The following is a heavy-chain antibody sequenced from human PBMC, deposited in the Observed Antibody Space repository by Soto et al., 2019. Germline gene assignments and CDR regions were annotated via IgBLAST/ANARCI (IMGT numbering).Heavy chain of an antibody. V-gene: IGHV4-4*07. CDR2: IYTSGST. CDR1: GGSISSYY. CDR3: ARGVVPAAQTPYYYYGMDV. D-gene: IGHD2-2*01. Sequence: SETLSLTCTVSGGSISSYYWSWIRQPAGKGLEWIGRIYTSGSTNYNPSLKSRVTMSVDTSKNQFSLKLGSVTAADTAVYYCARGVVPAAQTPYYYYGMDVWGQGTTVTVSS. J-gene: IGHJ6*02.